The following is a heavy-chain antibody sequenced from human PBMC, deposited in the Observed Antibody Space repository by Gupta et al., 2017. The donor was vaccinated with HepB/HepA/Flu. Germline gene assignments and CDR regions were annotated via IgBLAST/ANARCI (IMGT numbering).Heavy chain of an antibody. D-gene: IGHD3-22*01. J-gene: IGHJ4*02. Sequence: EVQLVESGGDLVQPGWSLRLSCAVSGFTFGSYWMSWVRQAPGKGLEWVATIKADGSEKYYVDSVKGRFTISRDNTMHSLYLQMNSLRAEDTALYYCVQLWGRYCSDYYCFSPPAWWGPGTLVTVSS. CDR1: GFTFGSYW. CDR2: IKADGSEK. CDR3: VQLWGRYCSDYYCFSPPAW. V-gene: IGHV3-7*01.